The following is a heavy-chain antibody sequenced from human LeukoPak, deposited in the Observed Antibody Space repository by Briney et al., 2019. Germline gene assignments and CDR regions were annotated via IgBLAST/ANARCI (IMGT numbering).Heavy chain of an antibody. Sequence: PGGSLRLSCAASGFTFSSYSMNWVRQAPGKGLEWVSAISGSGGSTYYADSVKGRFTISRDNSKNTLYLQMNSLRAEDTAVYYCAKGDILTGYRYYYFDYWGQGTLVTVSS. CDR3: AKGDILTGYRYYYFDY. J-gene: IGHJ4*02. V-gene: IGHV3-23*01. D-gene: IGHD3-9*01. CDR2: ISGSGGST. CDR1: GFTFSSYS.